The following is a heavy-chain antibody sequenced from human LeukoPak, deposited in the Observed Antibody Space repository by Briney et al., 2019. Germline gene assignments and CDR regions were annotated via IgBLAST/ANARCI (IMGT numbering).Heavy chain of an antibody. CDR1: GGSFSGYY. V-gene: IGHV4-34*01. Sequence: SETLSLTCAVYGGSFSGYYWSWIRQPPGKGLEWIGEINHSGSTNYNPSLKSRVTISVDTSKNQFSLKLSSVTAADTALYYCARGSEVVTYYDFWSGYYSHDYYYYMDVWGKGTTVTVSS. J-gene: IGHJ6*03. CDR2: INHSGST. CDR3: ARGSEVVTYYDFWSGYYSHDYYYYMDV. D-gene: IGHD3-3*01.